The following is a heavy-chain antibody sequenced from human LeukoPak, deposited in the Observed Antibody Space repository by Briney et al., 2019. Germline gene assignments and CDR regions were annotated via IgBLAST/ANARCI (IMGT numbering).Heavy chain of an antibody. J-gene: IGHJ4*02. CDR1: GFTFSSYE. D-gene: IGHD5-18*01. CDR3: ARETGYSYGYGFDY. CDR2: ISSSGSTI. Sequence: PGGSLGLSCAASGFTFSSYEMNWVRQAPGKGLEWVSYISSSGSTIYYADSVKGRFTISRDNAKNSLYLQMNSLRAEDTAVYYCARETGYSYGYGFDYWGQGTLVTVSS. V-gene: IGHV3-48*03.